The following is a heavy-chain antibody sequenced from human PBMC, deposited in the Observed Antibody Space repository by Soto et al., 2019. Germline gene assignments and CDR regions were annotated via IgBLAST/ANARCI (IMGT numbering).Heavy chain of an antibody. Sequence: HPGGSLRLSCVASGFTFSSHAMGWLRQAPGTGPEWVAFVDGSGGDTSYADSVKGRFTISRDNSKNTLYLQMNSLRADDTGVYYCAKVTYGSGTYYFDYWGQGTLVTVSS. D-gene: IGHD3-10*01. CDR2: VDGSGGDT. CDR1: GFTFSSHA. V-gene: IGHV3-23*01. CDR3: AKVTYGSGTYYFDY. J-gene: IGHJ4*02.